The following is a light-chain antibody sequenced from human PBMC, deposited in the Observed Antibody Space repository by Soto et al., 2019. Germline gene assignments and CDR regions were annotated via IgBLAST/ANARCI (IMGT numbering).Light chain of an antibody. CDR1: QSVTSNY. V-gene: IGKV3-20*01. Sequence: EIVLTQSPGTLSLSPGERATLSCRASQSVTSNYLAWYQQKPGQAPRVLIYGASNRATGIPDRFSGSGSGTDFTLTISRLEPEDVAVYYGHQYGSSPTFGQGTKLEI. J-gene: IGKJ2*01. CDR2: GAS. CDR3: HQYGSSPT.